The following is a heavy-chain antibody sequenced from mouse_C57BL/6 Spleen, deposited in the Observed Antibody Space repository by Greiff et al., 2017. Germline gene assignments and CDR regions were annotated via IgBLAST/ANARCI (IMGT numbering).Heavy chain of an antibody. Sequence: QVQLQQPGAELVKPGASVKLSCKASGYTFTSYSMQWVKQRPGQGLEWIGEIDPSDSYTNYNQKFQGKATLTVDTSSSTAYMQLSSRTTEDSAVYYCARVGTTVRYFDVWGTGTTVTVSS. V-gene: IGHV1-50*01. D-gene: IGHD1-1*01. J-gene: IGHJ1*03. CDR1: GYTFTSYS. CDR2: IDPSDSYT. CDR3: ARVGTTVRYFDV.